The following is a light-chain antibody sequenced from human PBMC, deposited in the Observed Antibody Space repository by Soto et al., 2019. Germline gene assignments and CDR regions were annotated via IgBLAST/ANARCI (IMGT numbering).Light chain of an antibody. Sequence: DIQLTQSPSFLSESVGDRVTITCRASQGISSYLAWYQQKPGKAPELLIYAASTLQSGVPSRFSGSGSGTEFTLTISCLQPEDFATYYCQQLSSFPLTFGGGTKVEIK. V-gene: IGKV1-9*01. CDR2: AAS. J-gene: IGKJ4*01. CDR3: QQLSSFPLT. CDR1: QGISSY.